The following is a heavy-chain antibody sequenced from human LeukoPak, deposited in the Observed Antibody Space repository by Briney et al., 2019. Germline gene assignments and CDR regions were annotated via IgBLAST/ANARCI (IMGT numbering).Heavy chain of an antibody. J-gene: IGHJ4*02. V-gene: IGHV3-30*02. Sequence: GGSLRLSCAASGLTFSRYGMHWVRQALGKGLEWVAYIRYDGSYKHYADSVKGRFTISRDNSKNTLYLQMNSLRGEDTAVYYCAKDPPSPDPYSNYLFDYWGQGTLVTVSS. CDR3: AKDPPSPDPYSNYLFDY. CDR1: GLTFSRYG. CDR2: IRYDGSYK. D-gene: IGHD4-11*01.